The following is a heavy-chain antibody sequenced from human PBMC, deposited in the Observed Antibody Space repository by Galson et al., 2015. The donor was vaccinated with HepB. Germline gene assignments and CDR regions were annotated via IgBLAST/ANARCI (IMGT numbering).Heavy chain of an antibody. CDR3: ARVGKGVSRAFVVETTEEFFDS. J-gene: IGHJ4*03. CDR1: GVTYSRHL. Sequence: SVKVSCKASGVTYSRHLISWMRQAPGHGLEWVGSIIPIFRKTNYAQSFQGRVTITADESTRTVYMELNSLRSDDTAVYYCARVGKGVSRAFVVETTEEFFDSWGQGTLITVS. D-gene: IGHD2-21*02. CDR2: IIPIFRKT. V-gene: IGHV1-69*13.